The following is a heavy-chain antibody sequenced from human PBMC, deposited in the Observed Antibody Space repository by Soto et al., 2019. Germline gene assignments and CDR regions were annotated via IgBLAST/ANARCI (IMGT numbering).Heavy chain of an antibody. Sequence: SETLSLTCTVSGGSISSYYWSWIRQPPGKGLEWIGYIYYSGSTNYNPSLKSRVTISVDTSKNQFSLKLSSVTAADTAVYYCARIYPQDAFEIWGQGTMVTVSS. V-gene: IGHV4-59*01. CDR1: GGSISSYY. J-gene: IGHJ3*02. CDR3: ARIYPQDAFEI. CDR2: IYYSGST.